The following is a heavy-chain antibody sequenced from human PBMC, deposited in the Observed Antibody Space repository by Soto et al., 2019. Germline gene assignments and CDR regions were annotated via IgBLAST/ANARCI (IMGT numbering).Heavy chain of an antibody. Sequence: QVQMVESGGGVVQPGRSLRLSCAASRLTLSNYVMHWVRQAPGKGLEWVAGISYDGRNTYYADSVTGLFSISRDNANNTLFLQMHSLRPDDTAVYYCAGGDYYYALDVWGQGTTVTVSS. J-gene: IGHJ6*02. CDR2: ISYDGRNT. V-gene: IGHV3-30*04. CDR3: AGGDYYYALDV. CDR1: RLTLSNYV.